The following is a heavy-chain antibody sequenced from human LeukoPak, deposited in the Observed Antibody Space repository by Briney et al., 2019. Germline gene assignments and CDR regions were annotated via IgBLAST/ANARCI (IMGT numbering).Heavy chain of an antibody. Sequence: KTSETLSLTCTVSGGSISSSSYYWGWIRQPPGKGLEWIGGIYYSGSTYYNPSLKSRVTISVDTSKNQFSLKLSSVTAADTAVYYCARVASYDYGDYFLDYWGQGTLVTVSS. J-gene: IGHJ4*02. V-gene: IGHV4-39*07. CDR3: ARVASYDYGDYFLDY. CDR2: IYYSGST. CDR1: GGSISSSSYY. D-gene: IGHD4-17*01.